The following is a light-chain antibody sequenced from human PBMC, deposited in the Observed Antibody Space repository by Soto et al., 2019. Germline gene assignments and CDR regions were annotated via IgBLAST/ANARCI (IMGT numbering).Light chain of an antibody. CDR3: QQSYSTPPIT. Sequence: DIQMTQSPSSLSASVGDRVTITCRASQSISDYLNWYQQKPGKAPKLLIYAASSLQSGVPSRSSGSGSGTDFTLTISSLQSEDFATYYCQQSYSTPPITFGQGTRLEIK. CDR2: AAS. J-gene: IGKJ5*01. V-gene: IGKV1-39*01. CDR1: QSISDY.